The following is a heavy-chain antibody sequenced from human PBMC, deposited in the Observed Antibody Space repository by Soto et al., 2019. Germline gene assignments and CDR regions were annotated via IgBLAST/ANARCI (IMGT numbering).Heavy chain of an antibody. CDR2: IYYSGST. V-gene: IGHV4-31*03. D-gene: IGHD3-10*01. CDR3: ARDHAVYVSGSYEGFYP. CDR1: GGSISSGGYY. Sequence: QVQLQESGPGLVKPSQTLSLTCTVSGGSISSGGYYWSWIRQHPGKGLEWIGYIYYSGSTYYNPSLTSRFTISVDTSKNQFSLKLSSVTAADTAVYYCARDHAVYVSGSYEGFYPWGQGTLVTVSS. J-gene: IGHJ5*02.